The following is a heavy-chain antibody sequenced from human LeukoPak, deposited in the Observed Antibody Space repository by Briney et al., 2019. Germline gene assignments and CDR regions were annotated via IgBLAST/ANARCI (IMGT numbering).Heavy chain of an antibody. Sequence: ASVKVSCKASGYTFTGYHMHWVRQAPGQGLEWMGWINPNSGGTNYAQKFQGRVTMTRDTSISTAYMELSRLRSDDTAVYYCARVGYSYGPSMYYFDYWGQGTLVTVSS. V-gene: IGHV1-2*02. CDR2: INPNSGGT. J-gene: IGHJ4*02. CDR1: GYTFTGYH. D-gene: IGHD5-18*01. CDR3: ARVGYSYGPSMYYFDY.